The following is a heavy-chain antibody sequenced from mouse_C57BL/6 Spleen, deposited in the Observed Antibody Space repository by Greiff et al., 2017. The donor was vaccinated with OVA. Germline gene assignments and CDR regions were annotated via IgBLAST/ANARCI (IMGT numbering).Heavy chain of an antibody. D-gene: IGHD1-1*01. CDR2: IDPSDSYT. CDR1: GYTFTSYW. V-gene: IGHV1-50*01. CDR3: ASNYYGSSDFDY. Sequence: QVQLQQPGAELVKPGASVKLSCKASGYTFTSYWMQWVKQRPGQGLEWIGEIDPSDSYTNYNQKFKGKATLTVDTSSSTAYMQLSSLTSEDSAVYYCASNYYGSSDFDYWGQGTTLTVSS. J-gene: IGHJ2*01.